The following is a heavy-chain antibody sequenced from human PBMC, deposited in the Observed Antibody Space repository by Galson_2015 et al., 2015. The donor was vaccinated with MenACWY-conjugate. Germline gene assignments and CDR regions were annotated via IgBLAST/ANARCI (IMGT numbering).Heavy chain of an antibody. Sequence: LTCAVSGASISSTNWWSWVRQPPGKGLEWIGEIYHSGSTKYNPSLESRVTMSVDKSKMQFSVKLSSVTAADTAVYYCARGRFPYWVVVPATTNWFDPWGQGTLVTVSS. D-gene: IGHD2-15*01. J-gene: IGHJ5*02. CDR3: ARGRFPYWVVVPATTNWFDP. CDR2: IYHSGST. CDR1: GASISSTNW. V-gene: IGHV4-4*02.